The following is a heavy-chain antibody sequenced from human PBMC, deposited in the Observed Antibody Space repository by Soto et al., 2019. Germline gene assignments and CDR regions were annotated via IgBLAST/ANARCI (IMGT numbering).Heavy chain of an antibody. CDR3: ARDIVVVVADYYDMDV. D-gene: IGHD2-15*01. CDR1: GYTFTSYD. Sequence: QVQLVQSGAEVKKPGASVKVSCKASGYTFTSYDINWVRQATGQGLEWMGWMNPNSGNTGYTQKFQGRVTMTRNTSISTAYMELSSLRSEYTAVDYCARDIVVVVADYYDMDVWGQGTTVTVSS. J-gene: IGHJ6*02. V-gene: IGHV1-8*01. CDR2: MNPNSGNT.